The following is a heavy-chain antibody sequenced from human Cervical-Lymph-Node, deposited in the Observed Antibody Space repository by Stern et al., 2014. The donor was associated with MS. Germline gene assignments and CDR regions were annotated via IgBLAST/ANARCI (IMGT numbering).Heavy chain of an antibody. V-gene: IGHV1-46*03. J-gene: IGHJ4*02. CDR3: ARGGTPETGYAPDY. D-gene: IGHD5-12*01. CDR1: GYTLTRNY. Sequence: VQLVESGAEVKKPGASVKVSCKAFGYTLTRNYMHWVRQAPGQGLEWMGIINPSGGAANYAQKFQGRVTMTRETSTGTVYMELSSLRSDDTAVYFCARGGTPETGYAPDYWGQGTLVTVSS. CDR2: INPSGGAA.